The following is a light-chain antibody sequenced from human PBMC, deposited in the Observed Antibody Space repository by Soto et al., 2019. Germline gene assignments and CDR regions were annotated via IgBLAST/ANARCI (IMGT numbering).Light chain of an antibody. J-gene: IGKJ1*01. V-gene: IGKV2-28*01. CDR3: LQGLDATGS. Sequence: DIVMTQSPLSLPVTPGEPASISCRSSQTLLYSNGYNYLDWYLQKPGQSPQLLIYLGSNRASGVPDKLGGRASDTDFTLKISRMEAENVGVYYSLQGLDATGSFGEGTKVVIK. CDR2: LGS. CDR1: QTLLYSNGYNY.